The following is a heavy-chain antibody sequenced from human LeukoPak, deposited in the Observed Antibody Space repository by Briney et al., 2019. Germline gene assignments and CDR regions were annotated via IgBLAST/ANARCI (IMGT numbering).Heavy chain of an antibody. D-gene: IGHD3-22*01. CDR2: ISSNGGST. Sequence: GGSLRLSCAASGFTFSSYAMHWVRQAPGKGLEYVSAISSNGGSTYYANSVKGRSTISRDNSKNTLYLQMGSLRAEDMAVYYCARGQLGYYDLDYWGQGTLVTVSS. V-gene: IGHV3-64*01. CDR1: GFTFSSYA. CDR3: ARGQLGYYDLDY. J-gene: IGHJ4*02.